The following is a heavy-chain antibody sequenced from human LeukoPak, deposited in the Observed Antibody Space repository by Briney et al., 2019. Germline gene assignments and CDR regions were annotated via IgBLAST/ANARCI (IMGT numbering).Heavy chain of an antibody. CDR3: ARAGGDWRSQLMYYFDY. CDR2: INPRGTST. D-gene: IGHD2-21*02. J-gene: IGHJ4*02. Sequence: ASVKVSCKASGYSFTSHYMHWVRQAPGQGLEWMGLINPRGTSTLYAEKFQGRIIMTRDMSTTTDYMELSSLKSDDTAVYYCARAGGDWRSQLMYYFDYWGQGTLVTVSS. V-gene: IGHV1-46*01. CDR1: GYSFTSHY.